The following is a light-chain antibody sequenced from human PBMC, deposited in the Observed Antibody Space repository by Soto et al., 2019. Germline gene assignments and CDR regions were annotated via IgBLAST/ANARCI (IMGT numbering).Light chain of an antibody. V-gene: IGKV3-15*01. Sequence: EIVMTQSPATLSVSPGERVTLSCRASQSVSSNLAWYQQKPGQSPRLLIYGASTRATGIPARFSGSGSGTEFPLTISRLQYEVFAVYYWQQYINLWTFGQGTKVEIK. J-gene: IGKJ1*01. CDR2: GAS. CDR1: QSVSSN. CDR3: QQYINLWT.